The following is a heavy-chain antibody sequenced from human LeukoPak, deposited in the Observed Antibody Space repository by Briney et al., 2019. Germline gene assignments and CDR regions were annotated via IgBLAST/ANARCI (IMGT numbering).Heavy chain of an antibody. V-gene: IGHV3-21*01. CDR2: ISSGSTYM. D-gene: IGHD6-6*01. CDR3: GRVGGRSKAAKGDAFDI. Sequence: GGSLRLSCAASEFTFSSYWMSWVRQAPGKGLEWVSSISSGSTYMYYADSVKGRFTISRDNAQNSMYLQMNSLRAEDTAVYYCGRVGGRSKAAKGDAFDIWGQGTMVTVSS. CDR1: EFTFSSYW. J-gene: IGHJ3*02.